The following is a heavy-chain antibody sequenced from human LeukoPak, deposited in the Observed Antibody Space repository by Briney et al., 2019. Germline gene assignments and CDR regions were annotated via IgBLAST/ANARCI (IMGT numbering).Heavy chain of an antibody. Sequence: PSETLSLTCAVSGGSISSGGYSWCWIRQPPGKGLEWIGYIYHSGSTYYNPSLKSRVTISVDRSKNQFSLKLSSVTAADTAVYYCARGSLSSARRGSYYFDYWGQGTLVTVSS. D-gene: IGHD2-2*01. CDR2: IYHSGST. CDR3: ARGSLSSARRGSYYFDY. CDR1: GGSISSGGYS. J-gene: IGHJ4*02. V-gene: IGHV4-30-2*01.